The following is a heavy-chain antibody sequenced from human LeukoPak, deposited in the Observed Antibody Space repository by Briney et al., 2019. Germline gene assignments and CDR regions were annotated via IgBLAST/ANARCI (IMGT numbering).Heavy chain of an antibody. D-gene: IGHD4/OR15-4a*01. V-gene: IGHV3-7*01. J-gene: IGHJ4*02. CDR1: GFTFSTYW. CDR3: ARASMGGRDYHLDS. Sequence: GGSLRLSCAASGFTFSTYWMTWLRQPPGKGLEWVANIKTDGSQTYYLGSVKGRFTISRDNAKNFLSLQLGSLRADDTGVYYCARASMGGRDYHLDSWGQGTLVTVSS. CDR2: IKTDGSQT.